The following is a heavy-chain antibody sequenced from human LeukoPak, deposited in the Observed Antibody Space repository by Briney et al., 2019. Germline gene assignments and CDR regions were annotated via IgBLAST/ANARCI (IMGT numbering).Heavy chain of an antibody. CDR3: ARWGSTSCYDY. D-gene: IGHD2-2*01. CDR2: ISTNGDST. CDR1: GFTFSTYA. V-gene: IGHV3-64*02. Sequence: GGSLRLSCAASGFTFSTYAMHWVRQAPGKGLEYVSAISTNGDSTYYGDSVKGRFTISRDNSTNTLFLQMGSLRADDMGVYYCARWGSTSCYDYWGQGTLVTVSS. J-gene: IGHJ4*02.